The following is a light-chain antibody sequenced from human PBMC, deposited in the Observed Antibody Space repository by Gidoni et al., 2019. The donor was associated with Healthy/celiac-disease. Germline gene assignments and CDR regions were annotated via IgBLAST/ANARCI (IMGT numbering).Light chain of an antibody. CDR1: QRLLHSNGYTD. V-gene: IGKV2-28*01. J-gene: IGKJ1*01. CDR3: MQALQTPWT. CDR2: LGS. Sequence: DSVMTPSPHSLPVTPGEPASISCRSSQRLLHSNGYTDLQWYLQKPGQSPPLLIYLGSNRASGVPDRFSGSGSGTEDVGVYYCMQALQTPWTFGQGTKVEIK.